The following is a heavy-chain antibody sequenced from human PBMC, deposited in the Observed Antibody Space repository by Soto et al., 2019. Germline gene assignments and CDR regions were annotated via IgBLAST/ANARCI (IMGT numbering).Heavy chain of an antibody. J-gene: IGHJ1*01. Sequence: LRLSCAACGFPLTSYAMSWVRQAPGKGLEGVSAISGGGGSTYYADSVKGRFTISKDNSKNTLYLQMNSLRAEDTAIYYCVKDQSYYDSSGYYSVGYLQHWGQGTLVTVSS. V-gene: IGHV3-23*01. D-gene: IGHD3-22*01. CDR1: GFPLTSYA. CDR3: VKDQSYYDSSGYYSVGYLQH. CDR2: ISGGGGST.